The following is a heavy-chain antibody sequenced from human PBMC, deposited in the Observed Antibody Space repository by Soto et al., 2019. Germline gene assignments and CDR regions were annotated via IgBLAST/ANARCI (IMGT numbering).Heavy chain of an antibody. J-gene: IGHJ4*02. CDR3: ARGPAFGR. Sequence: SETLSLTCAVSGGSISSGGYSWSWIRQPPGKGLEWIGYIYHSGSTYYNPSLKSRVTISVDRSKNQFSLKLSSVTAADTAVYYCARGPAFGRWGQGTLVTVAS. V-gene: IGHV4-30-2*01. D-gene: IGHD3-16*01. CDR2: IYHSGST. CDR1: GGSISSGGYS.